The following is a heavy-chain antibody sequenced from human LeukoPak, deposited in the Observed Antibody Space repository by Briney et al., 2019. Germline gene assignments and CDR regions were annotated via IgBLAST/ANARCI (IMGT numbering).Heavy chain of an antibody. CDR2: ISGSGGST. V-gene: IGHV3-23*01. Sequence: PGGSLRLSCAASGFPFNSYAMNWVRQAPGKGLEWVSAISGSGGSTYYADSVQVRLPLSRDNPKTTLYLQMNSLRAEDTAVYYCAKDCVYYYDSSGPYYFDYWGQGTLVTVSS. CDR1: GFPFNSYA. J-gene: IGHJ4*02. CDR3: AKDCVYYYDSSGPYYFDY. D-gene: IGHD3-22*01.